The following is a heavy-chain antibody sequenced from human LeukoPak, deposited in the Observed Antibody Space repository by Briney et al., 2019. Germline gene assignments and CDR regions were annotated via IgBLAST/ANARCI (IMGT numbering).Heavy chain of an antibody. J-gene: IGHJ3*02. CDR1: GFTVSSNY. V-gene: IGHV3-21*01. Sequence: GGSLRLSCAASGFTVSSNYMSWVRQAPGKGLEWVSSISSSSSYIYYADSVKGRFTISGDNAKNSLYLQMNSLRAEDTAVYYCAGSRRFLEWLLNYAFDIWGQGTMVTVSS. CDR2: ISSSSSYI. CDR3: AGSRRFLEWLLNYAFDI. D-gene: IGHD3-3*01.